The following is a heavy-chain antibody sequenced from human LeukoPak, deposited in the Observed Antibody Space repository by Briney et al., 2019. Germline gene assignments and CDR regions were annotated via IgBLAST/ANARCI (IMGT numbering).Heavy chain of an antibody. J-gene: IGHJ5*02. CDR1: GFTFSSYG. CDR2: IRFDETEK. Sequence: GGSLRLSCAASGFTFSSYGMHWVRHTPSKGLEWVAFIRFDETEKFYADSVKGRFTISRNNSKNTLYLQMNSLRAEDTAVYYCAKDSYYYGSGSYYSGNWFDPWGQGTLVTVSS. V-gene: IGHV3-30*02. D-gene: IGHD3-10*01. CDR3: AKDSYYYGSGSYYSGNWFDP.